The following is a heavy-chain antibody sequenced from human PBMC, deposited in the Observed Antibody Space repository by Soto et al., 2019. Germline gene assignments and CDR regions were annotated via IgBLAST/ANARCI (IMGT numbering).Heavy chain of an antibody. CDR2: IYSSGNT. D-gene: IGHD4-17*01. CDR1: GGSISNNNYY. V-gene: IGHV4-39*01. J-gene: IGHJ4*02. Sequence: QLQLQESGPGLVKPSETLSLTCTVSGGSISNNNYYWGWIRQPPGKGLEWIATIYSSGNTYYNPSLKRRVTISVDTSKNQFYLQLSSVTAADTAVYYCARRPLTTVTTHGVFDYWGQGALVTVSS. CDR3: ARRPLTTVTTHGVFDY.